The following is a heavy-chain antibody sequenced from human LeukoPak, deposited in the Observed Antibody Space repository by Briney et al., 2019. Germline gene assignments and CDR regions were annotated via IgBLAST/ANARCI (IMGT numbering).Heavy chain of an antibody. CDR1: GGSIRSSDYY. V-gene: IGHV4-39*01. CDR3: ARASGVLPSFEWANWFDT. D-gene: IGHD3-9*01. Sequence: SETLSLTCTVSGGSIRSSDYYWAWIRQPPRRGLEWIGTIHYSGSTFYKPPLKSRLTVSADTSRNQFYMKLRSVTAADTAVYYWARASGVLPSFEWANWFDTWGQGSLVTVSS. CDR2: IHYSGST. J-gene: IGHJ5*02.